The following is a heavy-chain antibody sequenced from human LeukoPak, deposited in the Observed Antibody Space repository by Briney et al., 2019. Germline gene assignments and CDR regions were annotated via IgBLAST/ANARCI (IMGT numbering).Heavy chain of an antibody. CDR2: ISGSGGST. Sequence: GGSLRLSCAASGFTFSSYAMSWVRQAPGKGLEWVSAISGSGGSTYYADSVKGRFTISRDNSKNTLYLQMSSLRAEDTAVYYCAMTYSSGLSFDYWGQGTLVTVSS. V-gene: IGHV3-23*01. CDR3: AMTYSSGLSFDY. J-gene: IGHJ4*02. D-gene: IGHD6-19*01. CDR1: GFTFSSYA.